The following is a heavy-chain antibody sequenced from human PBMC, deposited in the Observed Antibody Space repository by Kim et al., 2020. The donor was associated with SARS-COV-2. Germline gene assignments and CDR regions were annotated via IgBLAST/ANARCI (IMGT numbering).Heavy chain of an antibody. J-gene: IGHJ4*02. CDR3: ASLVVVPAATSDY. V-gene: IGHV3-48*03. Sequence: NADPGKGRFTITSENAKNSLYLQMNSLRAEDTAGYYCASLVVVPAATSDYWGQGTLVTVSS. D-gene: IGHD2-2*01.